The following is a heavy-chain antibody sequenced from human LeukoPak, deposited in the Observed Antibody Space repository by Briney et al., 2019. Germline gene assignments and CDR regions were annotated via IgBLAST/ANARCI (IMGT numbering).Heavy chain of an antibody. CDR2: ITGSGGFT. D-gene: IGHD4-17*01. V-gene: IGHV3-23*01. CDR3: ASTLDYGENIDY. J-gene: IGHJ4*02. Sequence: GGSLRLSCAASGFPFSTYAMNWVRQAPGKGLEWVSVITGSGGFTQYAGSVKGRFTISRDNSKNTLYLQMNSLRAEDTAVYYCASTLDYGENIDYWGQGTLVTVSS. CDR1: GFPFSTYA.